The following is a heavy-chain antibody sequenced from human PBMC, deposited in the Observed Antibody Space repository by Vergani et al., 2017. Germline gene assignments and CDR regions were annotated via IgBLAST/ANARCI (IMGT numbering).Heavy chain of an antibody. D-gene: IGHD1-26*01. J-gene: IGHJ6*03. CDR2: IKQDGSEK. CDR3: ARDVRGSYPGKKYYYYSMDV. Sequence: EVQLVESGGGLVQPGGSLRLSCAASGFTFSSYWMSWVRQAPGKGLEWVAKIKQDGSEKDYVDSVKGRFTITRDHDKNSLYLQMNSLRAEDTAVYYWARDVRGSYPGKKYYYYSMDVWGKGTTVTVSS. V-gene: IGHV3-7*01. CDR1: GFTFSSYW.